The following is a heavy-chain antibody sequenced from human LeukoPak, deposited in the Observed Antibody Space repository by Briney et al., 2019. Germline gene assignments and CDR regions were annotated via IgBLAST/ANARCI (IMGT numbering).Heavy chain of an antibody. CDR2: IYYSGST. CDR3: ARDNSTHGSGSYYYYYYGMDV. Sequence: SQTLSLTCTVSGGSISSGGYYWSWIRQHPGKVLEWIGYIYYSGSTYYNPSLKSRVTISVDTSKNQFSLKLSSVTAADTAVYYCARDNSTHGSGSYYYYYYGMDVWGQGTTVTVSS. D-gene: IGHD3-10*01. V-gene: IGHV4-31*03. CDR1: GGSISSGGYY. J-gene: IGHJ6*02.